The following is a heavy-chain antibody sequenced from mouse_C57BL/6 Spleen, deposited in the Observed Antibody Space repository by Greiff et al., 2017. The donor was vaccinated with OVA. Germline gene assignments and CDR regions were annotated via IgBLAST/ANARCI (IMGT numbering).Heavy chain of an antibody. V-gene: IGHV1-15*01. J-gene: IGHJ2*01. D-gene: IGHD2-5*01. Sequence: VQLQQSGAELVRPGASVTLSCKASGYTFTDYEMHWVKQTPVHGLEWIGAIDPETGGTAYNQKFKGKAILTADKSSSTAYMELRSLTSGDSAGYYCTTGVTRGALYFDNWGQGTTLTVSS. CDR2: IDPETGGT. CDR1: GYTFTDYE. CDR3: TTGVTRGALYFDN.